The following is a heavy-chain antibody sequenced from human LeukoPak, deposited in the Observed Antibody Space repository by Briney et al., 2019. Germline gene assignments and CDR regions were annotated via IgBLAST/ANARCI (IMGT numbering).Heavy chain of an antibody. CDR2: INHSGST. J-gene: IGHJ6*03. CDR3: ARVRAAAGTGYYYYYYMDV. D-gene: IGHD6-13*01. CDR1: GGSFSGYY. V-gene: IGHV4-34*01. Sequence: SETLSPTCAVYGGSFSGYYWSWIRQPPGKGLEWIGEINHSGSTNYNPSLKSRVTISVDTSKNQFSLKLSSVTAADTAVYYCARVRAAAGTGYYYYYYMDVWGKGTTVTATS.